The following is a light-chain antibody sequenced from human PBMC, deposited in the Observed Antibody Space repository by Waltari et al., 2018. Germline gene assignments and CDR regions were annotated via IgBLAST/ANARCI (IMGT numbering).Light chain of an antibody. V-gene: IGKV1D-13*01. J-gene: IGKJ3*01. CDR1: QDIASA. CDR2: DAS. CDR3: QQFINYPLT. Sequence: AIQLTQSPSSLSASLGHRTTITCRPSQDIASALAWYVQKPGKAPQLLIYDASTLESGVPSRFSGSGSGTDFTLSISGLQPEDFATYYCQQFINYPLTFGPGTTVDIK.